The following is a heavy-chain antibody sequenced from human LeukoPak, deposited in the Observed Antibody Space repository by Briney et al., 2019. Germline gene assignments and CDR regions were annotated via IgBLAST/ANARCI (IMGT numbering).Heavy chain of an antibody. Sequence: GASVNVSCTASGGTFSSYAISWVRQAPGQGLEWMGGIIPIFGTANYAQKFQGRVTITADESTSTAYMELSSLRSEDTAVYYCARTIQPNLLTPFDYWGQGTLVTVSS. V-gene: IGHV1-69*13. D-gene: IGHD5-18*01. CDR1: GGTFSSYA. J-gene: IGHJ4*02. CDR3: ARTIQPNLLTPFDY. CDR2: IIPIFGTA.